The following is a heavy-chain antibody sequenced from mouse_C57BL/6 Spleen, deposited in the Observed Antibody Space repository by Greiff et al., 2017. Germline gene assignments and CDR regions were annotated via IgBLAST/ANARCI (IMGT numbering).Heavy chain of an antibody. CDR3: AREERNYAMDY. Sequence: EVMLVESGGGLVKPGGSLKLSCAASGFTFSSYAMSWVRQTPDKRLEWVATISDGGSYTYYPDNVKGRFTISRDNAKNNLYLQMSHLKSEDTAMYYCAREERNYAMDYWGQGTSVTVSS. CDR1: GFTFSSYA. J-gene: IGHJ4*01. CDR2: ISDGGSYT. V-gene: IGHV5-4*01.